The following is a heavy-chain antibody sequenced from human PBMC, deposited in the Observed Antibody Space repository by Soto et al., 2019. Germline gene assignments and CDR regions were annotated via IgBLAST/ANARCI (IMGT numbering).Heavy chain of an antibody. CDR2: ISSSSSYI. D-gene: IGHD3-10*01. V-gene: IGHV3-21*01. J-gene: IGHJ6*02. CDR1: GFTFSSYS. CDR3: ARVNYGSGYYYGMDV. Sequence: GGSLRLSCAASGFTFSSYSMSWVRQAPGKGLEWVSSISSSSSYIYYADSVKGRFTISRDNAKNSLYLQMNSLRAEDTAVYYCARVNYGSGYYYGMDVWGQGTTVTVSS.